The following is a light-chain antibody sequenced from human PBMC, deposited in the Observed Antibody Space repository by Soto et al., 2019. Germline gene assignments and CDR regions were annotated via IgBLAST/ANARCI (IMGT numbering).Light chain of an antibody. CDR1: PSIISY. V-gene: IGKV1-39*01. J-gene: IGKJ2*01. CDR3: PQSYT. CDR2: AAS. Sequence: DIQMTQSPSSLSASVGDRVTITCRASPSIISYVNWYQQKPGQAPKLLSYAASSLQSGVPSRFSGSGSGKDFTLSIGSLQPEDFATYYSPQSYTVGQGTKMEIK.